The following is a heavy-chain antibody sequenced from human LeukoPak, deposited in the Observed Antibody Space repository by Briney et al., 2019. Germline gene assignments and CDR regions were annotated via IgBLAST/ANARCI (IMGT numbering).Heavy chain of an antibody. J-gene: IGHJ6*03. CDR1: GGSISSYY. CDR3: ARIPPYYYYYYMDV. D-gene: IGHD2-2*02. V-gene: IGHV4-59*01. CDR2: IYYSGST. Sequence: PSETLSLTCTVSGGSISSYYWSWIRQPPGKGLEWIGYIYYSGSTNYNPSLKSRVTISVDTSKNQFSLKLSSVTAADTAVYYCARIPPYYYYYYMDVWGKGTTVTISS.